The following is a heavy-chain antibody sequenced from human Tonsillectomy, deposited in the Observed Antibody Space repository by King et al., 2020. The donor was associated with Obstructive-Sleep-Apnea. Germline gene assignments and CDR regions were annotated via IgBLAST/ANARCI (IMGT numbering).Heavy chain of an antibody. CDR3: ARGLFMVPFDY. Sequence: QLQESGPGLMKPSQTLSLTCTVSGGSISSGDYYWSWIRQPPGKGLEWIGYIYYSGSTYYNPSLKSRVNISVDTSKNQFSLKLTSVTAADTAIYYCARGLFMVPFDYWGQGTLVTVSS. CDR1: GGSISSGDYY. CDR2: IYYSGST. J-gene: IGHJ4*02. D-gene: IGHD3-10*01. V-gene: IGHV4-30-4*01.